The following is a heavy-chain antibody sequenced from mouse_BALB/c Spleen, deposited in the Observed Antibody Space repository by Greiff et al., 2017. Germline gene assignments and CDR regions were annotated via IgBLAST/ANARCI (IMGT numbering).Heavy chain of an antibody. Sequence: VQLKQSGPELVKPGASMKISCKASGYSFTAYTMNWVRQSHGKNLEWIGLINPYNGGSAYNQKFKGKATLTVDKSSSTAYMELLSLTSEDSAVYYCARSGEIRYRAYFEYWGQGTTLTVSS. CDR1: GYSFTAYT. J-gene: IGHJ2*01. V-gene: IGHV1-18*01. CDR2: INPYNGGS. CDR3: ARSGEIRYRAYFEY. D-gene: IGHD2-14*01.